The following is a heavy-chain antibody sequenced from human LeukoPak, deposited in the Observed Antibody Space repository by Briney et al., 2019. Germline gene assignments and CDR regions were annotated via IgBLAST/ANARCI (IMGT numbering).Heavy chain of an antibody. CDR2: ISYDGSNK. CDR3: ARDGDLMKPFSGSYLSDY. CDR1: GFTFSSYA. V-gene: IGHV3-30-3*01. J-gene: IGHJ4*02. Sequence: GRSLRLSCAASGFTFSSYAMHWVRQAPGKGLEWVALISYDGSNKYYADSVKGRFTISRDNSKNTLYLQMNSLRAEDTAVYYCARDGDLMKPFSGSYLSDYWGQGTLVTVSS. D-gene: IGHD3-10*01.